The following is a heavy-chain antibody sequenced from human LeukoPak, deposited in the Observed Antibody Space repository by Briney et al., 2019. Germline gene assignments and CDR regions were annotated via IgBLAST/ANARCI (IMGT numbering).Heavy chain of an antibody. Sequence: GRSLRLSCAASGFTFSSYGMHWVRQAPGKGLEWVAVISYDGSNKYYADSVKGRFTISRDNSKNTLYLQMNSLRAEDTAVYYCAKVGAFDIWGQGTMVTVSS. CDR3: AKVGAFDI. CDR1: GFTFSSYG. V-gene: IGHV3-30*18. J-gene: IGHJ3*02. CDR2: ISYDGSNK.